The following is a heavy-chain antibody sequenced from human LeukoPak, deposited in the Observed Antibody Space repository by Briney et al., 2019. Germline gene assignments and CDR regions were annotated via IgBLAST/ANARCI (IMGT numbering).Heavy chain of an antibody. J-gene: IGHJ4*02. CDR1: GFTFSSYA. V-gene: IGHV3-23*01. CDR3: AKASPYYDFWSGYCYYFDY. Sequence: GGSLRLSCAASGFTFSSYAMSWVRQAPGKGLEWVSAISGSGGSTYYADSVKGRFTISRDNSKNTLYLQMNSLRAEDTAVYYCAKASPYYDFWSGYCYYFDYWGQGTLVTVSS. D-gene: IGHD3-3*01. CDR2: ISGSGGST.